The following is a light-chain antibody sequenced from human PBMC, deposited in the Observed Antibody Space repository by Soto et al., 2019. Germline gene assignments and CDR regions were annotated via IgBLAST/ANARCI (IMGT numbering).Light chain of an antibody. CDR1: QSVSNSY. CDR2: GAS. J-gene: IGKJ1*01. Sequence: EIVLTQSPGTLSLSPGERATLSCRASQSVSNSYIAWYQQKPGQAPRFLIYGASSRATGIPDRFSGSGSGTDFTLTISRLEPEDFAVYYCHQYGSSPWTFGQGTKVEIK. CDR3: HQYGSSPWT. V-gene: IGKV3-20*01.